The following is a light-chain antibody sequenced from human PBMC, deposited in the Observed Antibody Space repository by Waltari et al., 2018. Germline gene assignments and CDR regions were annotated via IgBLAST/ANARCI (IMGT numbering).Light chain of an antibody. Sequence: QAVLPREPSLTVSPGGPVTPPCPPTPGPVPRGHFPSWFQQKPGQAPRTLIYDTSNKHSWTPARFSGSLLGGKAALTLSGAQSEDEAEYHCLLSYSGARWVFGGGTRLTVL. CDR3: LLSYSGARWV. J-gene: IGLJ3*02. V-gene: IGLV7-46*01. CDR1: PGPVPRGHF. CDR2: DTS.